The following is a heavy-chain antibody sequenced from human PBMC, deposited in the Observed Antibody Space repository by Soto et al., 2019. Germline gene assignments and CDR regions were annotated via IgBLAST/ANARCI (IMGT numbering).Heavy chain of an antibody. J-gene: IGHJ6*02. CDR1: GFTFSSYA. CDR2: ISGSGGST. D-gene: IGHD3-3*01. CDR3: AKWTGTSAYYDFWSGYEGRDYYYYGMDV. Sequence: QPVGSLRLSCAASGFTFSSYAMSWVRQAPGKGLEWVSAISGSGGSTYYADSVKDRFTISRDNSKNTLYLQMNSLRAEDTAVYYCAKWTGTSAYYDFWSGYEGRDYYYYGMDVWGQGTTVTVSS. V-gene: IGHV3-23*01.